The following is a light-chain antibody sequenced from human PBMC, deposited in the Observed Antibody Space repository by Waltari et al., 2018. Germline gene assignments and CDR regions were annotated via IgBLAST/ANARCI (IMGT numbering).Light chain of an antibody. CDR2: GAS. V-gene: IGKV3-20*01. CDR3: QQYGSSPYT. Sequence: EIVLTRSPGSLSLSPGERATLSCRASQSVNNSHLAWYQQKPGQAPRLLIYGASSRATGIPDRFGGSGSGTDFTLPISRLEPEDVAVYFCQQYGSSPYTFGQGTKLEIK. CDR1: QSVNNSH. J-gene: IGKJ2*01.